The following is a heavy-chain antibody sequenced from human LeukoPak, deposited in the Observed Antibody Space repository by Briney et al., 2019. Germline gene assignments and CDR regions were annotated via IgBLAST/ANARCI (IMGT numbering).Heavy chain of an antibody. J-gene: IGHJ4*02. CDR2: ISSSSSYI. CDR1: GFTFSSYS. D-gene: IGHD5-12*01. Sequence: GGSLRLSCAASGFTFSSYSMDWVRQAPGKGLEWVSSISSSSSYIYYADSVKGRFTISRDNAKNSLYLQMNSLRAEDTALYYCAKDGSGYSGSRPYYFDYWGQGTLVTVSS. CDR3: AKDGSGYSGSRPYYFDY. V-gene: IGHV3-21*04.